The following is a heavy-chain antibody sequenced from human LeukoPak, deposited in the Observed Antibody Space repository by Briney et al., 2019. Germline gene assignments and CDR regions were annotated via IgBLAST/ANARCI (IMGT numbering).Heavy chain of an antibody. Sequence: SQTLSLTCTVSGGSISSGSYYWSWIRQPAGKGLEWIGRIYTSGSTNCNPSLKSRVTISVDTSKNQFSLKLSSVTAADTAVYYCASQRRGYSSYFDYWGQGTLVTVSS. CDR3: ASQRRGYSSYFDY. CDR1: GGSISSGSYY. D-gene: IGHD5-18*01. V-gene: IGHV4-61*02. CDR2: IYTSGST. J-gene: IGHJ4*02.